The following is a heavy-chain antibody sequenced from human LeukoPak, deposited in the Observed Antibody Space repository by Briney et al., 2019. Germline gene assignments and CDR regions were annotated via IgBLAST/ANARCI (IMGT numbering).Heavy chain of an antibody. CDR2: ISTSSSYI. J-gene: IGHJ4*02. CDR3: AGRNYDSSGYYLSY. V-gene: IGHV3-21*01. CDR1: RFTFSTYG. Sequence: PGGSLRLSCAASRFTFSTYGMNWLRLAPGRGLEWVSSISTSSSYIYYADSVKGRFTISRDNAKNSLYLQMNSLRAEDTAVYYCAGRNYDSSGYYLSYWGQGTLVTVSS. D-gene: IGHD3-22*01.